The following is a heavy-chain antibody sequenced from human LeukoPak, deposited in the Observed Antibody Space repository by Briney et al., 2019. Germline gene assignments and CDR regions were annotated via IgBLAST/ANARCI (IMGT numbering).Heavy chain of an antibody. CDR2: IYYSGST. Sequence: SETLSLTCTVSGGSISSYYWSWIRQPPGKGLEWIGYIYYSGSTNYNPSLKSRVTISVDTSKNQFSLKLSSVTAADTAVYYCAKRSYGSGSRDYWGQGTLVTVSS. V-gene: IGHV4-59*01. J-gene: IGHJ4*02. CDR1: GGSISSYY. CDR3: AKRSYGSGSRDY. D-gene: IGHD3-10*01.